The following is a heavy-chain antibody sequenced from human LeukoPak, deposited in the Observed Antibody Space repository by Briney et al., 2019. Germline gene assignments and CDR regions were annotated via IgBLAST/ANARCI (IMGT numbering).Heavy chain of an antibody. CDR1: GGSFSGYY. CDR2: INHSGST. J-gene: IGHJ4*02. V-gene: IGHV4-34*01. Sequence: SETLSLTCAVYGGSFSGYYWSWIRQPPGKGLEWIGEINHSGSTNYNPSLKSRVTISVDTSKNQFSLKLSSVTAADTAVYYCAGGGYGGNSGGYYWGQGTLVTVSS. D-gene: IGHD4-23*01. CDR3: AGGGYGGNSGGYY.